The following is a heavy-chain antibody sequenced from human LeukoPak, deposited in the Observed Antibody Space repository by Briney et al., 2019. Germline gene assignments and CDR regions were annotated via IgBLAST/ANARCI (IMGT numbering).Heavy chain of an antibody. D-gene: IGHD5-12*01. J-gene: IGHJ4*02. CDR1: GYSFTSYR. CDR3: ARQGGYSGYEYYFDY. V-gene: IGHV5-51*01. Sequence: PGESLKISCKGSGYSFTSYRIGWVRQMPGKGLEWMGIIYPGDSDTRYSPSFQGQVTISADKSISTAYLQWSSLKASDTAMYYCARQGGYSGYEYYFDYWGQGTLVTVSS. CDR2: IYPGDSDT.